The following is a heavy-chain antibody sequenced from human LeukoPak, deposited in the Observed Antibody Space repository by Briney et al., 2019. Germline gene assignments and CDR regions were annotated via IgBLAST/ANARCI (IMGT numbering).Heavy chain of an antibody. J-gene: IGHJ4*02. CDR2: IYYSGST. CDR3: ARCDFWSGYHFDY. Sequence: SETLSLTCTVSGGSISSSSYYWGWIRQPPGKGLEWIGSIYYSGSTYYNPSLRSRVTISVDTSKNQFSLKLSSVTAADTAVYYCARCDFWSGYHFDYWGQGTLVTVSS. CDR1: GGSISSSSYY. V-gene: IGHV4-39*01. D-gene: IGHD3-3*01.